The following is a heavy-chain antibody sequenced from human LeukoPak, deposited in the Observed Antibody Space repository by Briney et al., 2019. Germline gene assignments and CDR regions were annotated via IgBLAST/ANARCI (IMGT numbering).Heavy chain of an antibody. Sequence: SETLSLTCTVSGGSISSSSYYWGWTRQPPGKGLEWIGSIYYSGSTYYNPSLKSRVTISVDTSKNQFSLKLSSVTAADTAVYYCARSPRYCSSTSCYTWPYYFDYWGQGTLVTVSS. CDR1: GGSISSSSYY. V-gene: IGHV4-39*01. CDR3: ARSPRYCSSTSCYTWPYYFDY. J-gene: IGHJ4*02. CDR2: IYYSGST. D-gene: IGHD2-2*02.